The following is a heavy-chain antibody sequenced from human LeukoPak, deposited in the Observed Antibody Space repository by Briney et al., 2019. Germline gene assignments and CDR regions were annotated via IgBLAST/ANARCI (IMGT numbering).Heavy chain of an antibody. CDR1: GGSFSGYY. V-gene: IGHV4-34*01. D-gene: IGHD6-19*01. Sequence: SETLSLTCAVYGGSFSGYYWSWIRQPPGKGLEWIGEISHSGSTNYNPSLKSRVTISVDTSKNQFSLKLSSVTAADTAVYYCASLGAVAGDIDYWGQGTLVTVSS. J-gene: IGHJ4*02. CDR2: ISHSGST. CDR3: ASLGAVAGDIDY.